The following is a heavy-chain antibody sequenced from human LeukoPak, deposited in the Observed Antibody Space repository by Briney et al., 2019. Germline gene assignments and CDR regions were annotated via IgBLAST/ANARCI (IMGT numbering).Heavy chain of an antibody. Sequence: SETLSLTCTVSGDSFGGYYWTWIRQPPGKGLEWIGYIHTSGGTNYNPSLKSRVTMSVDTSKNQFSLKLTSVTAADAAVYFCARQAYYSPSGSWTGFDFWGQGTLASVSS. V-gene: IGHV4-4*09. CDR1: GDSFGGYY. D-gene: IGHD3-10*01. CDR2: IHTSGGT. CDR3: ARQAYYSPSGSWTGFDF. J-gene: IGHJ4*02.